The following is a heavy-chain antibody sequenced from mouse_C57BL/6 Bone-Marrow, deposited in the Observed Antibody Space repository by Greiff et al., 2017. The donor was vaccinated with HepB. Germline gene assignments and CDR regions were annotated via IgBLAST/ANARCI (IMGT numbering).Heavy chain of an antibody. CDR2: ISKGGGST. V-gene: IGHV5-12*01. CDR1: GFTFSDFD. J-gene: IGHJ1*03. CDR3: ARHRDYGSSYWYFDV. Sequence: EVMLVESGGGLVQPGGSLKLSCAASGFTFSDFDMSWVRQTPEKRLEWVAYISKGGGSTYYPATVKGRFPISRDNAMNTLYLQMSRLKSEDTAMYYCARHRDYGSSYWYFDVWGTGTTVTVSS. D-gene: IGHD1-1*01.